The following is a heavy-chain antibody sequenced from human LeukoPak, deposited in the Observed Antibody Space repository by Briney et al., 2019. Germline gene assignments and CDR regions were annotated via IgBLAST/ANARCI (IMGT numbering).Heavy chain of an antibody. CDR1: GFAFSSYA. CDR2: ISYHGSNV. V-gene: IGHV3-30*04. Sequence: GGSLRLSCAASGFAFSSYAMHWVRQAPGKGLDWVAAISYHGSNVYYADSLKGRFTISRDNSKNTVYLQMNSLRPEDTAVYYCARKRGYDISTGYFDAFDIWGQGTMVTVSS. D-gene: IGHD3-9*01. J-gene: IGHJ3*02. CDR3: ARKRGYDISTGYFDAFDI.